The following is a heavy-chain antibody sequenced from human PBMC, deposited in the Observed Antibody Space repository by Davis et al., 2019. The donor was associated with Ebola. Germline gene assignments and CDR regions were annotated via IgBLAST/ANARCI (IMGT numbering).Heavy chain of an antibody. CDR3: AITNDFWSGYLYYYYGMDV. V-gene: IGHV1-46*01. CDR1: GYTFTSYY. Sequence: AASVKVSCKASGYTFTSYYMHWVRQAPGQGLEWMGIINPSGGSTSYAQKFQGRVTMTRDTSTSTVYMELSSLRSEDTAVYYCAITNDFWSGYLYYYYGMDVWGQGTTVTVSS. D-gene: IGHD3-3*01. J-gene: IGHJ6*02. CDR2: INPSGGST.